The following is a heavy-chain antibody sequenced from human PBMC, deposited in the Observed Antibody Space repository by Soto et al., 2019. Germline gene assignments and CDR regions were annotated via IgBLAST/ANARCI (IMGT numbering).Heavy chain of an antibody. D-gene: IGHD5-12*01. J-gene: IGHJ6*02. CDR2: IYYSGST. CDR1: GGSISSYY. V-gene: IGHV4-59*01. Sequence: PSETLSLTCTVSGGSISSYYWSWIRQPPGKGLEWIGYIYYSGSTNYNPSLKSRVTISVDTSKNQFSLKLSSVTAADTAVYYCARGAGYDYYYSYGMDVWGQGTAVTVSS. CDR3: ARGAGYDYYYSYGMDV.